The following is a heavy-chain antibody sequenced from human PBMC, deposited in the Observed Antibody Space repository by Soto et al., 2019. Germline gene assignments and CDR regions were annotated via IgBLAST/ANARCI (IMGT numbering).Heavy chain of an antibody. CDR3: ARSLEFIRYTPFDP. Sequence: QVQLVQSGAEVKKPGSSVKVSCKASGGTFRSYAISWVRQAPGQGLEWMGGIIPIFGTANYAQKFQGRVTITADESTSTAYMELSSLRSEDTAVYYCARSLEFIRYTPFDPWGQGTLVTVSS. D-gene: IGHD3-9*01. CDR2: IIPIFGTA. J-gene: IGHJ5*02. V-gene: IGHV1-69*01. CDR1: GGTFRSYA.